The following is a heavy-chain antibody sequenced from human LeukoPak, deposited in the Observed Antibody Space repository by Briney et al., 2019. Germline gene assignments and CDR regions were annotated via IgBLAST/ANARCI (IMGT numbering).Heavy chain of an antibody. D-gene: IGHD6-19*01. V-gene: IGHV4-34*01. CDR2: INHSGST. CDR1: GGPFSGHY. CDR3: ARRGSGWYYFDY. Sequence: PSEILSLTCAVYGGPFSGHYWTWIRQPPGKGLEWIGEINHSGSTNYNPSLKSRVTISVDTSKNQFSLKVSSVTAADTAVYYCARRGSGWYYFDYWGQGTLVTVSS. J-gene: IGHJ4*02.